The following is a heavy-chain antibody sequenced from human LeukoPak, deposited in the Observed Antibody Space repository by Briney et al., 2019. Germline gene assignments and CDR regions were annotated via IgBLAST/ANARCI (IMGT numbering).Heavy chain of an antibody. J-gene: IGHJ4*02. D-gene: IGHD3-16*01. CDR1: GFTFSSYA. CDR3: AKSWGEYYDYVWAGDY. Sequence: GGSLRLSCAASGFTFSSYAMSWVRQAPGKGLEWVSAISGSGGNTYYADSVKGRFTISRDNSKNTLYLQMNSLRAEDTAVYYCAKSWGEYYDYVWAGDYWGQGTLVTVSS. CDR2: ISGSGGNT. V-gene: IGHV3-23*01.